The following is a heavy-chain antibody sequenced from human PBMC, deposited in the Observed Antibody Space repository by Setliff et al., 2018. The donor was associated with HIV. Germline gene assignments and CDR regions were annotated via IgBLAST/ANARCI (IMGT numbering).Heavy chain of an antibody. CDR3: ARISQLLDYAMDV. CDR1: GFTFSSYS. CDR2: ISSSSSYI. J-gene: IGHJ6*01. Sequence: GSLRLSCAASGFTFSSYSMNWVRQAPGKGLEWVSSISSSSSYIYYADSVKGRFTISRDNAKNSLYLQMNSLRAEDTAVYYCARISQLLDYAMDVWGQGTTVTVSS. V-gene: IGHV3-21*01. D-gene: IGHD6-13*01.